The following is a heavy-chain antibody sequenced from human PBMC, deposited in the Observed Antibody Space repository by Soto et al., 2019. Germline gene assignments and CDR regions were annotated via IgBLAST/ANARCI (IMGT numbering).Heavy chain of an antibody. J-gene: IGHJ4*02. V-gene: IGHV4-39*01. Sequence: SETLSLTCTVSGGSVSNSNYYWGWIRQSPGKGLGWIGSVYYRGRSYSKSSVKSRVTISVDTSKNQFSLNLNSVTASDTAVYYCVSQRTSVPTQAYFDYWGPGALVTVSS. CDR1: GGSVSNSNYY. D-gene: IGHD2-2*01. CDR3: VSQRTSVPTQAYFDY. CDR2: VYYRGRS.